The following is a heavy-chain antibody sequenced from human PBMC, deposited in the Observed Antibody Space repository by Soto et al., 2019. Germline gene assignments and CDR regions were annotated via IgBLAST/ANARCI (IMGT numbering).Heavy chain of an antibody. D-gene: IGHD3-22*01. CDR1: GLTFSTYG. CDR3: GKDPTYDSSGYYFYYGPVV. V-gene: IGHV3-30*18. CDR2: ISYDGRYK. J-gene: IGHJ6*02. Sequence: QVQLVESGGGVIQPGRSLRLSCAASGLTFSTYGMHWVRQAPGKGLEWVGLISYDGRYKYYPDSVKGRFTIARDNSKNTPYLQMNSLRPEDTAVYYCGKDPTYDSSGYYFYYGPVVWGQGTTVTVSS.